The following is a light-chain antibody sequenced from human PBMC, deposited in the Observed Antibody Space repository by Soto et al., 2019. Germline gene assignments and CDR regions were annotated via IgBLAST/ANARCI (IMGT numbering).Light chain of an antibody. Sequence: VVTEPAWESVYLGQLTAISSTGSSSDVGIYNYVSWYQQHPGKVPKLIIYEVTNRPSGVSNRFSGSKSGNTASLTISGLQAEDEADYYCSSYTTSSTRVFGTGTKVTVL. J-gene: IGLJ1*01. CDR2: EVT. V-gene: IGLV2-14*01. CDR3: SSYTTSSTRV. CDR1: SSDVGIYNY.